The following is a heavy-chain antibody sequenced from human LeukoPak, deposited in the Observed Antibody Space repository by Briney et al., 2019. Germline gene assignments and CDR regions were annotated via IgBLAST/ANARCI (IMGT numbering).Heavy chain of an antibody. CDR2: IYSTGST. CDR1: GGTISRYY. D-gene: IGHD1-26*01. CDR3: VRHESAVGALFH. Sequence: SETLSLTCAVSGGTISRYYWSWIRQSPGKGLEWIGYIYSTGSTNSSPSLKSRVSISVDTSKNQFSLNMRSVTAADTAVYYCVRHESAVGALFHWGQGVLVTVSS. V-gene: IGHV4-59*08. J-gene: IGHJ4*02.